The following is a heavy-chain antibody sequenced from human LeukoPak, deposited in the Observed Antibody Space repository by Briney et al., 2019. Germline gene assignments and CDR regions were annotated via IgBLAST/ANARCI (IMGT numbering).Heavy chain of an antibody. Sequence: GGSLRLSCEASGFTFTNYEMTWVRQAPGKGLKWVSYISSSGNTIYYADSVKGRFTISRDNAKNSLYLQMNSLRAEDTAVYYCERGAYGSGSYFPSTMDVWGQGTTVSV. J-gene: IGHJ6*02. V-gene: IGHV3-48*03. CDR2: ISSSGNTI. CDR1: GFTFTNYE. D-gene: IGHD3-10*01. CDR3: ERGAYGSGSYFPSTMDV.